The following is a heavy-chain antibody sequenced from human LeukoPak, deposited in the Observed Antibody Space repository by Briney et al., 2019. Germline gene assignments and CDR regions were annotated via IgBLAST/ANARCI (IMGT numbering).Heavy chain of an antibody. J-gene: IGHJ3*02. V-gene: IGHV4-61*02. CDR3: AREGFEEDAFDI. CDR1: GGSISSGSYY. CDR2: IYTSGST. Sequence: KPSQTLSLTCTVSGGSISSGSYYWSWIRQPAGKGLEWIGRIYTSGSTNYNPSLKSRVTISVDTSKNQFSLKLSSVTAADTAVYYCAREGFEEDAFDIWGQGTMVTVSS.